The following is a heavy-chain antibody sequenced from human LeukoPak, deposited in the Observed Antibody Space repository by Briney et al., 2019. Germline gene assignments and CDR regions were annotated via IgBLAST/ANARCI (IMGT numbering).Heavy chain of an antibody. CDR1: GFTFSSYA. Sequence: GGSLRLSCAASGFTFSSYATRWVRQAPGKGLEWVSAISGSGGSTYYADSVKGRFTISRDNSKNTLYLQMNSLRAEDTAVYYCAKDFPAMIDPGDDYWGQGTLVTVSS. CDR3: AKDFPAMIDPGDDY. D-gene: IGHD3-22*01. CDR2: ISGSGGST. V-gene: IGHV3-23*01. J-gene: IGHJ4*02.